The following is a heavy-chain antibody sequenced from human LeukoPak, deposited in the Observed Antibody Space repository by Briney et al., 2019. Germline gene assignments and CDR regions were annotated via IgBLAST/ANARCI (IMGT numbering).Heavy chain of an antibody. CDR1: GGSISSYY. V-gene: IGHV4-59*01. CDR3: AREGTAYGDVA. CDR2: IYYSGST. J-gene: IGHJ5*02. D-gene: IGHD4-17*01. Sequence: SETLSLTCTVSGGSISSYYWSWIRRPPAKGLEWIGYIYYSGSTNYNPSLKSRVTISVDTSKNQFSLKLSSVTAADTAVYYCAREGTAYGDVAWGQGTLVTASS.